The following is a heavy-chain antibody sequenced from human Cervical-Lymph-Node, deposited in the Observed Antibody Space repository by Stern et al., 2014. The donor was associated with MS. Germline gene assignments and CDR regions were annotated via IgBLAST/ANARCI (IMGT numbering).Heavy chain of an antibody. J-gene: IGHJ4*02. D-gene: IGHD1-7*01. CDR1: GGTFSSYA. CDR3: ASAVGWNFPPYYFDY. V-gene: IGHV1-69*01. CDR2: IIPIFGTA. Sequence: VQLVESGAEVKKPGSSVRVSCKVSGGTFSSYAISWVRQPPGQGLEWMGGIIPIFGTANYAQKFQGRVTITADESTSTAYMELSSLRSEDTAVYYCASAVGWNFPPYYFDYWGQGTLVTVSS.